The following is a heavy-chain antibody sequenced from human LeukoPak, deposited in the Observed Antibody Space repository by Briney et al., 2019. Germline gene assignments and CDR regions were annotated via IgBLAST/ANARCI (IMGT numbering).Heavy chain of an antibody. Sequence: PGGSLRLSCAASGFTVSSNYMSWVRQAPGKGLEWVSVIYSGGSTYYADSVKGRFTISRDNSKNTLYLQMNSLRAEDTAVYYCARGAFSDYGGYWGQGTLVTVSS. D-gene: IGHD4-17*01. CDR3: ARGAFSDYGGY. J-gene: IGHJ4*02. CDR2: IYSGGST. CDR1: GFTVSSNY. V-gene: IGHV3-53*01.